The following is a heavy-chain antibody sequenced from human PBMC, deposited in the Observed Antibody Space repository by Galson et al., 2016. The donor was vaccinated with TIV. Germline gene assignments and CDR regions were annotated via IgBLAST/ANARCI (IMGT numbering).Heavy chain of an antibody. CDR3: TRQSTRSFDF. CDR1: GYRFTNHW. V-gene: IGHV5-51*01. Sequence: QSGAEVKKPGESLKISCKASGYRFTNHWIGWVRQMPGKGLEWMGVIYPGDSDTRYSPSFQGQVTISADKSSSTAHLQWSSLKASDSAIYYCTRQSTRSFDFWGPGTLVSVSS. J-gene: IGHJ4*02. CDR2: IYPGDSDT. D-gene: IGHD5/OR15-5a*01.